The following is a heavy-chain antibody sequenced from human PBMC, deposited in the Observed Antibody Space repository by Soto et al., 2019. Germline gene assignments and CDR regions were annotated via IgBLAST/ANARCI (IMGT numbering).Heavy chain of an antibody. J-gene: IGHJ6*02. Sequence: QVQLVESGGGVVQPGRSLRLSCAASGFTFSSYGMHWVRQAPGKGLEWVALVWYDGGNKYYADSVKGRFTISRDNSKNTLYLQMNSLRDEATAVYYCVRAAGYSGNDYVYYYGMDVWGQGNTVTVSS. V-gene: IGHV3-33*01. CDR1: GFTFSSYG. CDR2: VWYDGGNK. D-gene: IGHD5-12*01. CDR3: VRAAGYSGNDYVYYYGMDV.